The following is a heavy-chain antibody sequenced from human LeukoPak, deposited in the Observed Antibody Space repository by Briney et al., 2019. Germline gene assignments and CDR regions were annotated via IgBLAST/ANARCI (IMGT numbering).Heavy chain of an antibody. CDR3: ASLPGIAAAGTYYYYYMDV. Sequence: SETLSLTCAVYGGSFSGYYWSWIRQPPGKGLEWIGEIYHSGSTDYNPSLKSRVTISVDTSKNQFSLKLSSVTAADTAVYYCASLPGIAAAGTYYYYYMDVWGKGTTVTISS. J-gene: IGHJ6*03. CDR1: GGSFSGYY. CDR2: IYHSGST. V-gene: IGHV4-34*01. D-gene: IGHD6-13*01.